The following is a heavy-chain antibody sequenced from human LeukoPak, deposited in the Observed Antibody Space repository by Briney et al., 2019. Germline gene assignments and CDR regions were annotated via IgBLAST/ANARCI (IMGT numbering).Heavy chain of an antibody. D-gene: IGHD6-19*01. CDR1: GDSVSSNSVA. Sequence: QTLSLTCAISGDSVSSNSVAWDWIRQSPSRGLEWLGRTYYRSKWYNDYAVSVISRITINPDTSKNQFSMQLNSVTPEDTAVYYCTREGRVAGVPLYWGQGTLVTVSS. CDR2: TYYRSKWYN. V-gene: IGHV6-1*01. J-gene: IGHJ4*02. CDR3: TREGRVAGVPLY.